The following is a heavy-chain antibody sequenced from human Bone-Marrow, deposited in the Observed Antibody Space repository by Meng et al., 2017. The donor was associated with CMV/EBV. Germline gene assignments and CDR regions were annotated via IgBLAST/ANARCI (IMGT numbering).Heavy chain of an antibody. CDR3: AKPAQKYCRSTSCYSLDLLRELAIASIVY. CDR1: GFTFSSYG. V-gene: IGHV3-30*02. Sequence: GGSLRLSCAASGFTFSSYGMHWVRQAPGKGLEWVAFIRYDGSNKYYADSVKGRFTISRDNSKNTLYLQMNSLRAEDTAVYYCAKPAQKYCRSTSCYSLDLLRELAIASIVYWGQGTLVTVSS. D-gene: IGHD2-2*01. CDR2: IRYDGSNK. J-gene: IGHJ4*02.